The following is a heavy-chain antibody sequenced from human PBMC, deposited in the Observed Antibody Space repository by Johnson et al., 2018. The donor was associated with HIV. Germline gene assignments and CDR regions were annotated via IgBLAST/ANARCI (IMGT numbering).Heavy chain of an antibody. D-gene: IGHD3-22*01. J-gene: IGHJ3*02. Sequence: VQLVESGGGLVQPGRSLRLSCAASGFTVSSNYMSWVRQAPGKGLEWVSVIYSGGSTYYADSVKGRFTISRDNSKNTLYLQMNSLRAEDTAVYYCARDPYDSSGYQWGHGAFDIWGQGTMVTVSS. V-gene: IGHV3-66*01. CDR2: IYSGGST. CDR1: GFTVSSNY. CDR3: ARDPYDSSGYQWGHGAFDI.